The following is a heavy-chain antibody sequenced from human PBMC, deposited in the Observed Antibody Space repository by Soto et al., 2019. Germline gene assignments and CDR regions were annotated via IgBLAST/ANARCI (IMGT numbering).Heavy chain of an antibody. J-gene: IGHJ6*02. CDR3: ARAMGVTPTYYYYGLDV. CDR1: GGSFSGYY. Sequence: QVQLQQWGAGLLKPSETLSLTCAVYGGSFSGYYWSWIRQPPGKGLEWIGEINHSGSTNYNPSLKRRVPLSGNTSKNQVSLKLSSVTAADTAVYYCARAMGVTPTYYYYGLDVWGQGTTVTVSS. CDR2: INHSGST. D-gene: IGHD1-26*01. V-gene: IGHV4-34*01.